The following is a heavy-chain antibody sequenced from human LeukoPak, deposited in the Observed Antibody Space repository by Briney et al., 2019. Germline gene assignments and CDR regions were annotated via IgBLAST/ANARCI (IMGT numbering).Heavy chain of an antibody. CDR2: ISGSGGST. V-gene: IGHV3-23*01. Sequence: GWSLTLSCAASRFTFSSYGMSWVRQAPGKGLEGVSAISGSGGSTYYADSVKGRFTISRDNSKNTLYLQMNSLRAEDTAVYYCSSGWPDYWGQGTLVTVSS. CDR1: RFTFSSYG. J-gene: IGHJ4*02. CDR3: SSGWPDY. D-gene: IGHD6-19*01.